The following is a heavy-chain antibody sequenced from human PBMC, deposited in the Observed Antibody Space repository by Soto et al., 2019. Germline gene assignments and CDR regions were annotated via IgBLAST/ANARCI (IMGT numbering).Heavy chain of an antibody. CDR3: ARGSQRGASYSYYYYYGMDV. Sequence: QVQLVQSGAEVKKPGASVKVSCKASGYTFTSYDINWVQQATGQGLEWMGWMNPNSGNTGYAQKFQGRVTMTRNTSISTAYMELSSLRSEDTAVYYCARGSQRGASYSYYYYYGMDVWGQGTTVTVSS. CDR2: MNPNSGNT. D-gene: IGHD1-26*01. V-gene: IGHV1-8*01. CDR1: GYTFTSYD. J-gene: IGHJ6*02.